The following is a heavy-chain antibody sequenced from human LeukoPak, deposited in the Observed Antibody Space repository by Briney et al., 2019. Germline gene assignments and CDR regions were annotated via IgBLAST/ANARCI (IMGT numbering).Heavy chain of an antibody. CDR1: GFTFSNYG. J-gene: IGHJ4*02. V-gene: IGHV3-30*18. D-gene: IGHD5-12*01. CDR3: AKEVGYGSPYFDG. Sequence: PGGSLRLSCAASGFTFSNYGMHWVRQAPGKGLEWVALISFDESSEYYADSVKGRFSISRDNSKNTLYLQMNNARVDDTAVYYCAKEVGYGSPYFDGRGQGTLVTVSS. CDR2: ISFDESSE.